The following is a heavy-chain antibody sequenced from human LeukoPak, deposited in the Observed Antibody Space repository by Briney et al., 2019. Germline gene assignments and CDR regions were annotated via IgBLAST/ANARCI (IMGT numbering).Heavy chain of an antibody. CDR2: IASDGSST. J-gene: IGHJ4*02. V-gene: IGHV3-74*01. CDR3: LRDLNWSLDQ. D-gene: IGHD1-20*01. CDR1: GFTFSSYW. Sequence: GGSLRLSCAASGFTFSSYWMNWVRQAPGKGLVWVSRIASDGSSTTYADSVKGRFSISRDNAKNTLYLQMNSLRAEDTAVYYCLRDLNWSLDQWGQGTLVTVSS.